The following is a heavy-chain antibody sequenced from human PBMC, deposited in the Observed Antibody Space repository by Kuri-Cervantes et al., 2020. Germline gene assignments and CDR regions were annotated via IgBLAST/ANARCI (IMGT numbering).Heavy chain of an antibody. CDR3: ARSIVLMVYAMGY. CDR2: IIPIFGTA. Sequence: SVKVSCKASGGTFSSYAISWVRQAPGQGLEWMGGIIPIFGTANYAQKLQGRVTITTDESTSTAYMELSSLRSEDTAVYYCARSIVLMVYAMGYWGQGTLVTVSS. J-gene: IGHJ4*02. CDR1: GGTFSSYA. D-gene: IGHD2-8*01. V-gene: IGHV1-69*05.